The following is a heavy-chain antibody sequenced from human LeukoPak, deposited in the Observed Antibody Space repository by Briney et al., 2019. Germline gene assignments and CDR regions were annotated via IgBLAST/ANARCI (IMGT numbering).Heavy chain of an antibody. CDR2: ISAGGDLT. CDR1: RFSFSAYP. V-gene: IGHV3-23*01. CDR3: AKEVGANDY. D-gene: IGHD1-26*01. Sequence: PGGSLRLSCAASRFSFSAYPMGWVRRAPGRGLEWVSGISAGGDLTFHADPVKGRFTISRDNSKNTLYLQMNSLRAEDTAVYYCAKEVGANDYWGQGTLVTVSS. J-gene: IGHJ4*02.